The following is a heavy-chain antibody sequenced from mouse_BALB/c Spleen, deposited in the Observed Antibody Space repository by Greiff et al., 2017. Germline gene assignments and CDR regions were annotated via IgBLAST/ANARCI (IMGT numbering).Heavy chain of an antibody. D-gene: IGHD2-1*01. J-gene: IGHJ3*01. CDR2: IYPGDGDT. Sequence: VKLMESGAELVRPGSSVKISCKASGYAFSSYWMNWVKQRPGQGLEWIGQIYPGDGDTNYNGKFKGKATLTADKSSSTAYMQLSSLTSEDSAVYFCAYGNYEGWFADWGQGTLVTVSA. CDR3: AYGNYEGWFAD. V-gene: IGHV1-80*01. CDR1: GYAFSSYW.